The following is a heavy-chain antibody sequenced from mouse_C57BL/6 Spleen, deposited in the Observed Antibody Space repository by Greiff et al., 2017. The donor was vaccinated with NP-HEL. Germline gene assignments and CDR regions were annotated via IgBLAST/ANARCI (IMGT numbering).Heavy chain of an antibody. CDR2: IYPSDSET. J-gene: IGHJ4*01. V-gene: IGHV1-61*01. CDR3: ARRGYYGSIY. D-gene: IGHD1-1*01. CDR1: GYTFTSYW. Sequence: VQLQQPGAELVRPGSSVKLSCKASGYTFTSYWMDWVKQRPGQGLEWIGNIYPSDSETHYNQKFKDKATLTVDKSSSTAYMQLSSLTSEDSAVYYCARRGYYGSIYWGQGTSVTVSS.